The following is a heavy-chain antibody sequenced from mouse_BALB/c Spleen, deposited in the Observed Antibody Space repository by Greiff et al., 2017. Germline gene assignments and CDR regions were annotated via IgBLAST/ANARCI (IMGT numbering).Heavy chain of an antibody. V-gene: IGHV6-6*02. CDR2: IRLKSNNYAT. D-gene: IGHD2-14*01. CDR1: GFTFSNYW. J-gene: IGHJ4*01. CDR3: TRRDRYDVYYAMDY. Sequence: EVQLVESGGGLVQPGGSMKLSCVASGFTFSNYWMNWVRQSPEKGLEWVAEIRLKSNNYATHYAESVKGRFTISRDDSKSSVYLQMNNLRAEDTGIYYCTRRDRYDVYYAMDYWGQGTSVTVSS.